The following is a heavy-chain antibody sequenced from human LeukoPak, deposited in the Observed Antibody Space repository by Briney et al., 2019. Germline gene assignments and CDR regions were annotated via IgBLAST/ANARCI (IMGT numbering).Heavy chain of an antibody. CDR3: AKGGGEATVEVSAAGVFQY. J-gene: IGHJ4*02. D-gene: IGHD2-8*02. CDR2: ISGTTGKA. V-gene: IGHV3-23*01. Sequence: GGSLRLSCGASGFTFSNYFMSWVRQGPGKGLERISGISGTTGKAYYADSVKGRFTISRDNSKDTLFLQMDRLRAEDTTVYYCAKGGGEATVEVSAAGVFQYWGQGTLVTVSS. CDR1: GFTFSNYF.